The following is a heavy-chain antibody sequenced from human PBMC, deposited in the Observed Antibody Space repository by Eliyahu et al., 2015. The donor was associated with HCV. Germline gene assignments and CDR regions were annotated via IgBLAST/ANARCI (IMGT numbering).Heavy chain of an antibody. CDR3: ARDRGPSHYGMDV. V-gene: IGHV3-33*01. CDR1: GFTFSSYG. CDR2: IWNDGSNN. J-gene: IGHJ6*02. D-gene: IGHD3-10*01. Sequence: QVQLVESGGGVVQPGRSLRLSCAASGFTFSSYGMHWVRQAPGKGLEWVAVIWNDGSNNYYADSVKGRFTISRDNSKNTQYLQMSSLRAEDTAVYYCARDRGPSHYGMDVWGQGTTVTVSS.